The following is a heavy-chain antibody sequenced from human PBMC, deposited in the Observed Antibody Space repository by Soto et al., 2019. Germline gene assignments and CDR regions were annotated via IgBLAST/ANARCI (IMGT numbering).Heavy chain of an antibody. CDR1: GFTFSSSI. J-gene: IGHJ3*02. CDR3: ARDSPSTMIVEYVLDI. Sequence: GGSLRLSCAASGFTFSSSIMNWVRQAPGKGLELVSYISSSSSTIYYADSVKGRFTISRDNAKNSLYLQINSLRADATAVYYCARDSPSTMIVEYVLDIWGQGTMV. D-gene: IGHD3-22*01. V-gene: IGHV3-48*01. CDR2: ISSSSSTI.